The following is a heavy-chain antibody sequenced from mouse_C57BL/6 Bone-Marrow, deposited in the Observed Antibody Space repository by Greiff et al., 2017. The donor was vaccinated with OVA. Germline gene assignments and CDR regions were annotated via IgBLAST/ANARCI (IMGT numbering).Heavy chain of an antibody. Sequence: QVQLQQSGAELARPGASVKLSCKASGYTFTSYGISWVKQRTGQGLEWIGEIYPRSGNTFYNEKFKGKATLTADKSSSTAYMELRSLTSEDSAVYFCARRGTGGGFFDYWGQGTTLTVSS. D-gene: IGHD4-1*01. CDR2: IYPRSGNT. CDR1: GYTFTSYG. J-gene: IGHJ2*01. CDR3: ARRGTGGGFFDY. V-gene: IGHV1-81*01.